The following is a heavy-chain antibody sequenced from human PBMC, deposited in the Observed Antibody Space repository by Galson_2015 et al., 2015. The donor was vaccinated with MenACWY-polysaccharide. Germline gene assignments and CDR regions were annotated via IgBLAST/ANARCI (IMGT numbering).Heavy chain of an antibody. CDR3: ARDCSYGSGGGD. V-gene: IGHV1-8*01. J-gene: IGHJ4*02. Sequence: SVKVSCKASGYTFTTYDINWVRQATGQGLEWMGWMNPSSGNKGYAQRFQGRVTMTTDTFTSTAYMELRSLKSDDTAVYYCARDCSYGSGGGDWGQGTLVTVPS. CDR1: GYTFTTYD. CDR2: MNPSSGNK. D-gene: IGHD3-10*01.